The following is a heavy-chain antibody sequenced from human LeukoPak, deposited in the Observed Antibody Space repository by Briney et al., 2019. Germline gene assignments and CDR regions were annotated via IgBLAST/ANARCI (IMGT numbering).Heavy chain of an antibody. CDR1: GFTFNTYW. D-gene: IGHD2/OR15-2a*01. J-gene: IGHJ4*02. V-gene: IGHV3-7*05. CDR2: INQDGSEK. Sequence: PGGSLRLSCAASGFTFNTYWMSWVRQAPGKGLEWLATINQDGSEKFYVDPVKGRFTISRDNAKNSLYLQMNSLRAEDTAVYYCTTFYTRLTDYWGQGTLVTVSS. CDR3: TTFYTRLTDY.